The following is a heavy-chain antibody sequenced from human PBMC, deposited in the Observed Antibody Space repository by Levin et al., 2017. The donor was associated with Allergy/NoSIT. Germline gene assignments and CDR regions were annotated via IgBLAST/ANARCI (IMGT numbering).Heavy chain of an antibody. J-gene: IGHJ3*02. D-gene: IGHD3-9*01. Sequence: SETLSLTCTVSGGSISSSSYYWGWIRQPPGKGLEWIGSIYYSGSTYYTPSLKSRVTISVDPSKNQFSLKLSSVTAADTAVYYCAGTYYDIMTGYDACDIWGQGTMVTVSS. CDR1: GGSISSSSYY. V-gene: IGHV4-39*01. CDR3: AGTYYDIMTGYDACDI. CDR2: IYYSGST.